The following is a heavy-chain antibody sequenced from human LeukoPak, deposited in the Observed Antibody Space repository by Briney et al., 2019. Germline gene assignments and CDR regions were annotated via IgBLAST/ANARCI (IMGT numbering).Heavy chain of an antibody. CDR2: INYSGST. CDR1: GGSISSYY. V-gene: IGHV4-59*05. J-gene: IGHJ4*02. D-gene: IGHD3-10*01. CDR3: ARYVVYGSGKYYFDY. Sequence: SETLSLTCTVSGGSISSYYWSWIRQPAGKGLEWIASINYSGSTYYNPSLKSRVTISVDTSDNQFSLKLSSVTAADTAVYYCARYVVYGSGKYYFDYWGQGTLVTVSS.